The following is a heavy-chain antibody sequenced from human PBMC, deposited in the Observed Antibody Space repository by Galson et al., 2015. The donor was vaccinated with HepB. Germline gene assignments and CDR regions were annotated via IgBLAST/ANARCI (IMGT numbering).Heavy chain of an antibody. CDR1: GYTFTSYA. J-gene: IGHJ4*02. Sequence: SVKVSCKASGYTFTSYAMHWVRQAPGQRLEWMGWINAGNGNTKYSQKFQGRVTITRDTSASTAYMELSSLRSEDTAVYYCARGWGGSGSYWEDYFDYWDQGTLVTVSS. D-gene: IGHD3-10*01. CDR3: ARGWGGSGSYWEDYFDY. CDR2: INAGNGNT. V-gene: IGHV1-3*01.